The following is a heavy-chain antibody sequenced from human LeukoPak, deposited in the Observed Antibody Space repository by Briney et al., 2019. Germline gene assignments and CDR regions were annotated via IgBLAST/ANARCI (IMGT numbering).Heavy chain of an antibody. V-gene: IGHV3-48*03. Sequence: PGGSLRLSCAASGFTFSSYEMNWVRQAPGKGLEWVSYISSSGSTIYYADSVKGRFTISRDNAKNSLYLQMNSLRAEDTAVYYCAKDFYPSYYYDTNGYYLDYWGQGTLVTVSS. CDR1: GFTFSSYE. J-gene: IGHJ4*02. CDR3: AKDFYPSYYYDTNGYYLDY. CDR2: ISSSGSTI. D-gene: IGHD3-22*01.